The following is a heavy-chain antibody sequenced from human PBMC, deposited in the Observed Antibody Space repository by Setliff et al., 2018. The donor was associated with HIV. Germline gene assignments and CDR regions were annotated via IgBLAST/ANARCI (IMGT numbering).Heavy chain of an antibody. CDR1: GGTFTSHV. CDR3: ATGWSEDPTLLQVEYFQH. Sequence: ASVKVSCKSSGGTFTSHVFSWVRQAPGQGLQWMGGIIPMRNIAKYAQQFQDRVTMTADKSTTTAYMELRSLTSEDTAVYYCATGWSEDPTLLQVEYFQHWGQGTLVTVSS. CDR2: IIPMRNIA. J-gene: IGHJ1*01. D-gene: IGHD1-1*01. V-gene: IGHV1-69*10.